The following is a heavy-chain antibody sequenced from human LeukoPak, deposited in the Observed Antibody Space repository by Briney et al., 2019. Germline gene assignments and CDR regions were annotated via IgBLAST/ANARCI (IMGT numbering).Heavy chain of an antibody. Sequence: GGSLRLSCAASGFTFRNAWMSWVRQAPGKGLEWVGRIRSRADGGTTEYAAPVKGRFTISRDDSKNTLYLQMNSLKTEDTAVYYCTTDHPGGHWGQGTLVTVSS. CDR2: IRSRADGGTT. CDR3: TTDHPGGH. CDR1: GFTFRNAW. V-gene: IGHV3-15*01. D-gene: IGHD3-16*01. J-gene: IGHJ4*02.